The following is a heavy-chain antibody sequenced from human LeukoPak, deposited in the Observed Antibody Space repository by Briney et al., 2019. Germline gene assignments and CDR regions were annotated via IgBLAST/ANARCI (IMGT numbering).Heavy chain of an antibody. D-gene: IGHD6-19*01. CDR1: GYSISSGSC. CDR3: ARDRISVSDPPNWFDP. J-gene: IGHJ5*02. CDR2: IHHSGST. Sequence: KPSETLSLTCTVSGYSISSGSCWGWIRQPPGEGLDWIGSIHHSGSTFYNPSLKSRVTISVDTSKNQFSLKLSSVTAADTAVYFCARDRISVSDPPNWFDPWGQGTLVIVSS. V-gene: IGHV4-38-2*02.